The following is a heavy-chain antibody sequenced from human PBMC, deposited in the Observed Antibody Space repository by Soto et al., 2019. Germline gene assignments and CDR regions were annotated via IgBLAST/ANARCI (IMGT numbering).Heavy chain of an antibody. J-gene: IGHJ6*02. CDR3: ARAALGEYGMDV. D-gene: IGHD3-10*01. CDR2: IIPIFGTA. CDR1: GGTFSSYA. V-gene: IGHV1-69*13. Sequence: SVKVSCKASGGTFSSYAISWVRQAPGQGLEWMGGIIPIFGTANYAQKFQGRVTITADESTSTAYMELSSLRSEDTAVYYCARAALGEYGMDVWGQGTTVTVSS.